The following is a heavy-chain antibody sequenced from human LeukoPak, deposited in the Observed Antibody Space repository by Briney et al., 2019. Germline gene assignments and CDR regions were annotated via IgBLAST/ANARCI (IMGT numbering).Heavy chain of an antibody. Sequence: PGGSLRLSCAASAFINNYEINWVRQAPGKGLEWVSYISGSGSTIYYADSVKGRFTISRDNAKNSLYLQMNSLRTEDTAIYYCAKGPDSSGYYSLDYWGQGTLVTVSS. CDR3: AKGPDSSGYYSLDY. CDR1: AFINNYE. CDR2: ISGSGSTI. V-gene: IGHV3-48*03. J-gene: IGHJ4*02. D-gene: IGHD3-22*01.